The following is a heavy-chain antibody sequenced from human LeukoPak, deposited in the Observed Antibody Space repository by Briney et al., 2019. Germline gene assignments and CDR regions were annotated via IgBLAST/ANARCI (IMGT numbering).Heavy chain of an antibody. CDR3: AREYQLLLGYYYYYMDV. V-gene: IGHV3-30*01. Sequence: GGSLRLSCAASGFTFSSYAMHWVRQAPGKGVEWVAVISYDGSKKYYADSVKGRFTISRDNSKNTLYLQMNSLRAEDTAVYYCAREYQLLLGYYYYYMDVWGKGTTVTVSS. D-gene: IGHD2-2*01. J-gene: IGHJ6*03. CDR1: GFTFSSYA. CDR2: ISYDGSKK.